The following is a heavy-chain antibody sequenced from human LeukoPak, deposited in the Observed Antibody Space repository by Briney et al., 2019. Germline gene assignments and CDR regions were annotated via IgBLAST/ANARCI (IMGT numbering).Heavy chain of an antibody. CDR1: GFTFSSYS. V-gene: IGHV3-21*01. CDR2: ISSSSSYI. J-gene: IGHJ3*02. Sequence: PGGSLRLSCAASGFTFSSYSMNWVRQAPGKGLEWVSSISSSSSYIYYADSVKGRFTISRDNAKNSPYLQMNSLRAEDTAVYYCARVFFDYGDYVDAFDIWGQGTMVTVSS. D-gene: IGHD4-17*01. CDR3: ARVFFDYGDYVDAFDI.